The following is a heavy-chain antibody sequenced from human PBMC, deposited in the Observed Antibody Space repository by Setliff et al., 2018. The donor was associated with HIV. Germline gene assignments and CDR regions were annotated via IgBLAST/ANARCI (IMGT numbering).Heavy chain of an antibody. CDR1: GVSISSQY. Sequence: ETLSLTCAVSGVSISSQYWSWIRQPPGKGLEWIGFIYYNVNNNYNPSLKSRVSISVDTSKNQFSLRLSSVTAADTAVYYCTRGGSMTTLTTWGQGTLVTVSS. D-gene: IGHD4-4*01. CDR2: IYYNVNN. J-gene: IGHJ4*02. V-gene: IGHV4-59*11. CDR3: TRGGSMTTLTT.